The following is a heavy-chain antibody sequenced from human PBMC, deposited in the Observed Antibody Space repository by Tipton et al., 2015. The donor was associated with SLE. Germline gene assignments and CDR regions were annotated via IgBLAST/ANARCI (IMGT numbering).Heavy chain of an antibody. J-gene: IGHJ4*02. CDR1: GGSISGYY. D-gene: IGHD5-12*01. CDR2: ISYTGST. V-gene: IGHV4-59*08. CDR3: ARRHYSGPFDS. Sequence: TLSLTCTVSGGSISGYYWSWIRQSPGKGLEWIGYISYTGSTTFNPSLKSRVTISLDTSKNNFSLKLNSVTAADTAVYYCARRHYSGPFDSWGQGTLVTVSS.